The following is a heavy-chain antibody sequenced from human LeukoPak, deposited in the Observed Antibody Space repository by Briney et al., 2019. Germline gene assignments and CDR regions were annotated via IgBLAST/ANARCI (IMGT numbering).Heavy chain of an antibody. V-gene: IGHV3-21*01. CDR3: ATSEVGATVRPDAFDI. J-gene: IGHJ3*02. CDR2: ISCSSSYI. D-gene: IGHD1-26*01. Sequence: GGSLRLSCAASGFTFSGDSMNWVRQAPGEGLEWVSSISCSSSYIYYADSVKGRFTISRDNAKNSLYLQMNSLRAEDTAVYYCATSEVGATVRPDAFDIWGQGTMVTVSS. CDR1: GFTFSGDS.